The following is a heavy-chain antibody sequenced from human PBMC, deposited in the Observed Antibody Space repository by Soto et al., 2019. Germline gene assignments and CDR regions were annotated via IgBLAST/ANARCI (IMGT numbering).Heavy chain of an antibody. D-gene: IGHD1-26*01. CDR3: GRGRSGQIVVFY. J-gene: IGHJ4*02. Sequence: GASVKVSCKASGYTFTGHYIHWVRQAPEQGPEWMGEIGPESGATRYAEKFQGRVTMTLDTSITTVYMELKNLSPDDTAVYYCGRGRSGQIVVFYWGQGPPVTVYS. CDR1: GYTFTGHY. CDR2: IGPESGAT. V-gene: IGHV1-2*02.